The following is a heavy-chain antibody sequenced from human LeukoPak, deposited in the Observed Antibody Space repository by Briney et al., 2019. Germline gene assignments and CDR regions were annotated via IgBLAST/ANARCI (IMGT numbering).Heavy chain of an antibody. CDR3: ARGTRQLYYDILTGSLDY. V-gene: IGHV3-7*01. D-gene: IGHD3-9*01. J-gene: IGHJ4*02. Sequence: GGSLRLSCAASGFTFSSSWMTWVRQAPGKGLEWVASINQDGGEIHYVDSVKGRFTISRDNSKNTLYLQMNSLRAEDTAVYYCARGTRQLYYDILTGSLDYWGQGTLVTVSS. CDR1: GFTFSSSW. CDR2: INQDGGEI.